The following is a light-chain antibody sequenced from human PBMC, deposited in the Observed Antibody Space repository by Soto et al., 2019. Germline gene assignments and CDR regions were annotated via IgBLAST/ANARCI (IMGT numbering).Light chain of an antibody. CDR1: QSLLHSNGNIY. CDR2: LCS. CDR3: MQAVQAPRT. J-gene: IGKJ1*01. V-gene: IGKV2-28*01. Sequence: DIVLTQSPLSLPVTPGEPASISCRSSQSLLHSNGNIYLEWYLQKPGQSPQLLIYLCSIRASGVPDRFSGSVSGTDFTLKITRVEAEDVGVYYCMQAVQAPRTFGLGTKVEIK.